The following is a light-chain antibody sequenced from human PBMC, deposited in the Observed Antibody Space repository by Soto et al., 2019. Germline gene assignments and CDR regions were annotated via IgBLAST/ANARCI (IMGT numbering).Light chain of an antibody. CDR3: ATWDDSLSSVV. Sequence: QSVLTQAPSASGTPGQTVTISCSGSSSNIESNYVYWYQQLPGTAPKLLMYRNNQRPSGVPDRFSGSKSGTSASLAISGLRSEDEADYYCATWDDSLSSVVFGGGTKLTVL. CDR2: RNN. CDR1: SSNIESNY. J-gene: IGLJ2*01. V-gene: IGLV1-47*01.